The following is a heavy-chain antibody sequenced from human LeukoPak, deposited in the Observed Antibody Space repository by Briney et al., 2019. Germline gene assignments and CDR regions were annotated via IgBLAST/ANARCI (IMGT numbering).Heavy chain of an antibody. J-gene: IGHJ4*02. CDR2: INTNTGNP. Sequence: ASVTVSCKASGYTSTNYGMNWVRQAPGQGLEWMGWINTNTGNPTYAQGFTGRLVFSLDTSVSTAYLQISSLRAEDTALYYCARDKYQLPYEIDYWGQGTLVTVSS. CDR3: ARDKYQLPYEIDY. D-gene: IGHD2-2*01. CDR1: GYTSTNYG. V-gene: IGHV7-4-1*02.